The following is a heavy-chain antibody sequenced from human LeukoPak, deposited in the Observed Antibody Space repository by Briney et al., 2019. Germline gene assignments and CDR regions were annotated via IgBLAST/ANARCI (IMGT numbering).Heavy chain of an antibody. J-gene: IGHJ4*02. Sequence: KASETLSLTCAVSGGSISSRNWWTWVRQPPGKGLEWIGEIYHSGTTNYNPSLKSRVTVSLDKSKDQFSLKLTSVTAADTAMYYCAREYCRTAGCHFDYWGQGTLVTVSS. V-gene: IGHV4-4*02. D-gene: IGHD2-15*01. CDR2: IYHSGTT. CDR3: AREYCRTAGCHFDY. CDR1: GGSISSRNW.